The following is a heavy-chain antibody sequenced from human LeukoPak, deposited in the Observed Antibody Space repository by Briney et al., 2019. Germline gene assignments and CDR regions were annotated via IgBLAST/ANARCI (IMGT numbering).Heavy chain of an antibody. V-gene: IGHV4-59*12. CDR3: ARGQGKNWFDP. D-gene: IGHD3-10*01. Sequence: SETLPLTCTVSGGSISSYYWSWIRQPPGKGLEWIGYIYYSGSTNYNPSLKSRVTISVDTSKNQFSLQLNSVTPEDTAVYYCARGQGKNWFDPWGQGTLVTVSS. CDR2: IYYSGST. CDR1: GGSISSYY. J-gene: IGHJ5*02.